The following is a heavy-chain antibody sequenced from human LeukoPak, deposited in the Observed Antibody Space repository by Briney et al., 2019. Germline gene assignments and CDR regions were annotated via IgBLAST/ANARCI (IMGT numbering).Heavy chain of an antibody. CDR3: VKGGTGHLEC. CDR1: GGSFSGYY. J-gene: IGHJ4*02. D-gene: IGHD1-1*01. CDR2: INHSGST. Sequence: SETLSLTCAVYGGSFSGYYWSWIRQPPGKGLEWIGEINHSGSTNYNPSLKSRVTISVDKSKNQFSLKLSSVTAADTAVYWCVKGGTGHLECWGQGVLVTVSS. V-gene: IGHV4-34*01.